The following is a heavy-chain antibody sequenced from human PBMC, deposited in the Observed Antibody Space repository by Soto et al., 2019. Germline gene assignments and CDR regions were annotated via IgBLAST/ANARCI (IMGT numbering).Heavy chain of an antibody. CDR1: GFTFSGYW. CDR3: ARPRGTANSAFDL. Sequence: EVQLVESGGGLVQPGGSLRLSCVASGFTFSGYWMHWVRLAPGKGLVGFSRINPDGYIKHYYVDSVEGRFTISRDNANNTLYLQIASLRADDTAVYFWARPRGTANSAFDLWGQGTMVTVSS. V-gene: IGHV3-74*01. CDR2: INPDGYIKH. J-gene: IGHJ3*01. D-gene: IGHD2-21*02.